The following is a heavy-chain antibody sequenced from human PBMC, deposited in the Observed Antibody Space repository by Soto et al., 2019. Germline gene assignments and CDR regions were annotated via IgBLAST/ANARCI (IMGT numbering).Heavy chain of an antibody. CDR3: ARPTRAAQYYYYMDV. CDR2: ISAYNGNT. V-gene: IGHV1-18*01. D-gene: IGHD6-6*01. CDR1: GYTFTSYG. Sequence: ASVKVSCKASGYTFTSYGISWVRQAPGQGLEWMGWISAYNGNTNYAQKLQGRVTMTTDTSTSTAYMELRSLRSDDTAVYYCARPTRAAQYYYYMDVWGKGTTVTVSS. J-gene: IGHJ6*03.